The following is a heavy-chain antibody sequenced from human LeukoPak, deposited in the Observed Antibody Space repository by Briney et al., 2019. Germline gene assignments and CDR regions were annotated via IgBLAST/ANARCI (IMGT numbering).Heavy chain of an antibody. V-gene: IGHV3-49*04. CDR2: LIIKAVGETA. CDR3: TRDRGSSTLGDY. J-gene: IGHJ4*02. Sequence: GGSLRLSCTVSGFTFFDSAINWVPQAPGEGGGRGGFLIIKAVGETAEYAESVKGRFTIARDDSKRIAYLQMNSLKTEDTAVYYCTRDRGSSTLGDYWGQGTLVTVSS. D-gene: IGHD7-27*01. CDR1: GFTFFDSA.